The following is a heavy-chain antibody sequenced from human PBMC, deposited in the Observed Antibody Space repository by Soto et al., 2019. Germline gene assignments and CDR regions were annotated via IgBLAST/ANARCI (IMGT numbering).Heavy chain of an antibody. CDR1: VDRVSSNSAA. Sequence: SQTLSLTCAISVDRVSSNSAAWNLIRQSPSRGLEWLGRTYYRSKWYNHYAVSMKSRITINPDTSKNQFSLQLRSVTPDDTAVYYCARTDGHLDAWGQGTRVTVSS. J-gene: IGHJ6*02. CDR2: TYYRSKWYN. CDR3: ARTDGHLDA. V-gene: IGHV6-1*01.